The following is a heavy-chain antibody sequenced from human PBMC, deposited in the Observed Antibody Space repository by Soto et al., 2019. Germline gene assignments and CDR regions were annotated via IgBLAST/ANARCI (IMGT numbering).Heavy chain of an antibody. J-gene: IGHJ6*02. V-gene: IGHV3-30-3*01. CDR1: GFTFSSYA. CDR2: ISYDGSNK. D-gene: IGHD6-13*01. CDR3: ARDLRVHSSSWSCGMDV. Sequence: WGSLRLSCAAPGFTFSSYAMHWVRQAPGKGLEWVAVISYDGSNKYYADSVKGRFTISRDNSKNTLYLQMNSLRAEDTAVYYCARDLRVHSSSWSCGMDVWGQGTTVTVSS.